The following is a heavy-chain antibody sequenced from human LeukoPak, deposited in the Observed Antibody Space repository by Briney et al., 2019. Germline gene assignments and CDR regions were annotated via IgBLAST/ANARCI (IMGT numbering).Heavy chain of an antibody. D-gene: IGHD1-26*01. V-gene: IGHV4-39*07. CDR1: GGSISSSSYY. Sequence: PSETLSLTCTVSGGSISSSSYYWGWIRQPPGKGLEWIGSIYYSRSTYYNPSLKSRVTISVDTSKNQFSLKLSSVTAADTAVYYCASFNIVGADNWFDPWGQGTLVTVSS. CDR2: IYYSRST. J-gene: IGHJ5*02. CDR3: ASFNIVGADNWFDP.